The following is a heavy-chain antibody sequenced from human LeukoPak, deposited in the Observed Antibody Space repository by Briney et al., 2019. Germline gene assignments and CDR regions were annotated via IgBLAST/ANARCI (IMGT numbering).Heavy chain of an antibody. Sequence: SVKVSCKASGGTFSSYAISWVRQAPGQGLEWMGGIIPIFGTANYAQKFQGRVTITADEYTSTAYMELSSLRSEDTAVYYCTGRYCSSTSCQGWFDPWGQGTLVTVSS. J-gene: IGHJ5*02. V-gene: IGHV1-69*13. CDR3: TGRYCSSTSCQGWFDP. CDR2: IIPIFGTA. D-gene: IGHD2-2*01. CDR1: GGTFSSYA.